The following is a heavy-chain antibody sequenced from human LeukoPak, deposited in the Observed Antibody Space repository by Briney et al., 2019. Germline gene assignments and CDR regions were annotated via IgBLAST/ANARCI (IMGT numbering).Heavy chain of an antibody. CDR3: ARDYGTHGEYFDY. CDR1: GFTFSSYS. J-gene: IGHJ4*02. CDR2: ISSSRATI. D-gene: IGHD3-10*01. Sequence: GGSLRLSCAASGFTFSSYSMNWVRQAPGKGLEWLSYISSSRATIYYADSVKGRFTISRDNAENSLYLQMNSLRDEDTAVYYCARDYGTHGEYFDYWGQGTLVTVSS. V-gene: IGHV3-48*02.